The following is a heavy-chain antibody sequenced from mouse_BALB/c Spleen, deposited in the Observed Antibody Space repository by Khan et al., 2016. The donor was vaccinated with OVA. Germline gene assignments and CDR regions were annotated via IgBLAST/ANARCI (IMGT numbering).Heavy chain of an antibody. CDR2: INPSNGYT. D-gene: IGHD2-14*01. CDR1: GYTFTTYT. V-gene: IGHV1-4*01. J-gene: IGHJ3*01. CDR3: AREGAYYRSDGWFSY. Sequence: QVQLKQSGAELARPGASVKMSCKASGYTFTTYTMHWVKQRPGQGLEWIGYINPSNGYTNYNQKFKDKSTLTADKSSSTAYMQLSSLTSDYSAVYYGAREGAYYRSDGWFSYWGQGTLVTVSA.